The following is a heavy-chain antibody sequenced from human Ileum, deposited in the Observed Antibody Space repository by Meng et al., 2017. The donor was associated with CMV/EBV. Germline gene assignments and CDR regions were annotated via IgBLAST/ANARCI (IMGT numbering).Heavy chain of an antibody. V-gene: IGHV3-74*01. J-gene: IGHJ4*02. CDR1: EFSLSNYW. Sequence: GESLKISCVGSEFSLSNYWMHWVRQAPGKGLVWVSRIDGAGRRTSFADSVEGRFTISRDNARNTLYLQLNSLRAEDTAVYYCTRAIEDGTYGKFDQWGQGTLVTVSS. D-gene: IGHD1-26*01. CDR2: IDGAGRRT. CDR3: TRAIEDGTYGKFDQ.